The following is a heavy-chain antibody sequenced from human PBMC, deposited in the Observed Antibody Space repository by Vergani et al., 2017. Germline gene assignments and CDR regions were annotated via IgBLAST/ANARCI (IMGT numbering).Heavy chain of an antibody. CDR1: GFSLSTIGVG. D-gene: IGHD3-22*01. J-gene: IGHJ2*01. V-gene: IGHV2-5*01. CDR2: IYWFHDK. CDR3: AHSAPTYYEDSSGYYLYWYFDL. Sequence: QFTLKESGPTLVKLTQTLTLTCTFSGFSLSTIGVGVCWIRQPPGKALEWLALIYWFHDKRYSQSLKSTLTSTKDTSKNQVVLTMTNMDPVKAATYYCAHSAPTYYEDSSGYYLYWYFDLWGRDTLVTVSS.